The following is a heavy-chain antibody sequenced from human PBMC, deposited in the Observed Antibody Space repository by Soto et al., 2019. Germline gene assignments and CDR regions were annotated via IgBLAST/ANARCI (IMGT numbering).Heavy chain of an antibody. V-gene: IGHV1-69*06. D-gene: IGHD2-21*02. J-gene: IGHJ4*02. CDR2: IIPIFGTA. CDR1: GGTFSSYA. Sequence: SVKVSCKASGGTFSSYAISWVRQAPGQGLEWMGGIIPIFGTANYAQKFQGRVTITADKSTSTAYMELSSLRSEDTAVYYCARVVGYGDFSAALLDWGQGTLVTVSS. CDR3: ARVVGYGDFSAALLD.